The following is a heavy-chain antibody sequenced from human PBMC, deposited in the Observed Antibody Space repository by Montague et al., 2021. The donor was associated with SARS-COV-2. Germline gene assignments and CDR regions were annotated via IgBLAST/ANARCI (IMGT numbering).Heavy chain of an antibody. CDR2: IYYSGST. D-gene: IGHD2-2*01. Sequence: SETLSLTCTVSGGSISSSSYYRGWIRQPPGKGLEWIGSIYYSGSTYYNPSLKSRVTISVDTSKNQFSLKLSSVTAADTAVYYCARDKAEYIVVVPAVPLAYGMDVWGQGTTVTVSS. J-gene: IGHJ6*02. CDR3: ARDKAEYIVVVPAVPLAYGMDV. CDR1: GGSISSSSYY. V-gene: IGHV4-39*07.